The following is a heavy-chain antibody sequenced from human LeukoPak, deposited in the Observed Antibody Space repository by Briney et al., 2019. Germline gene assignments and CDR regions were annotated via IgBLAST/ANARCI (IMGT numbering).Heavy chain of an antibody. CDR1: GYTFTSYG. V-gene: IGHV1-18*01. CDR3: AGGDGNSGYVTGTLDY. D-gene: IGHD5-12*01. CDR2: ISAYNGNT. Sequence: ASVKVSCKASGYTFTSYGISWVRQAPGQGLEWMGWISAYNGNTNYAQKLQGRVTMTTDTSTSTAYMELRSLRSDDTAVYYCAGGDGNSGYVTGTLDYWGQGTLVTVSS. J-gene: IGHJ4*02.